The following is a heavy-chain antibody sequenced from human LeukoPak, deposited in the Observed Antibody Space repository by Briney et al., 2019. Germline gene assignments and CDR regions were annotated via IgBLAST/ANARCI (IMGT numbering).Heavy chain of an antibody. CDR1: GFTFNRYW. D-gene: IGHD3-22*01. Sequence: GGSLRLSCAASGFTFNRYWMSWVRQAPGKELQWVANIKQDGSAKYYVDSVKGRFTISRDNAKNSLYLQMNSLRAEDTAVYYCARDYGGSGYLALHYWGQGTLVTVSS. V-gene: IGHV3-7*01. J-gene: IGHJ4*02. CDR2: IKQDGSAK. CDR3: ARDYGGSGYLALHY.